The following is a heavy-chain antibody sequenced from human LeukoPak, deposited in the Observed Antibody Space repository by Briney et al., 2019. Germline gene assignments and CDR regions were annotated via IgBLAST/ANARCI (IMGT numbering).Heavy chain of an antibody. V-gene: IGHV3-74*01. D-gene: IGHD1-26*01. Sequence: GGSLRLSCAASGFTFSRYRMHWVRQAPGKGLVWVSRINSDGSSTSYADSVKGRFTISRDNAKNTLYLQINSLRAEDTAVYYCAGDLGWDDVFDIWGQGTMVTVSS. CDR3: AGDLGWDDVFDI. CDR1: GFTFSRYR. J-gene: IGHJ3*02. CDR2: INSDGSST.